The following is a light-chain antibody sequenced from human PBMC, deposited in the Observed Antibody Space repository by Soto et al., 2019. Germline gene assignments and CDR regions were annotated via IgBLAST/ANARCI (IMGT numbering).Light chain of an antibody. V-gene: IGKV3-11*01. CDR2: DAS. Sequence: EVVLTQSPATLSLSPGERATLSCRASQSVSSSLAWYQQKPGQTPRLLIYDASNRATGIPARFSGSGSGTDITLTINSLESEDFAVYYCQQRSNWPPFTFGPGTTVDVK. J-gene: IGKJ3*01. CDR1: QSVSSS. CDR3: QQRSNWPPFT.